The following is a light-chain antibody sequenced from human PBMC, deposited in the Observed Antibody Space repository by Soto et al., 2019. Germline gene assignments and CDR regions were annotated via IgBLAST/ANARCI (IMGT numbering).Light chain of an antibody. CDR1: NIARKY. V-gene: IGLV3-21*02. CDR3: QVWDSNSDFVI. J-gene: IGLJ2*01. CDR2: DNS. Sequence: SYELTQPPAVSVAPRQTARITCGGNNIARKYVHWYQQRPGQAPVLVVFDNSDRPSGIPERFSGSNSGNTATLTISRVEAGDEADYYCQVWDSNSDFVIFGGGTQLTVL.